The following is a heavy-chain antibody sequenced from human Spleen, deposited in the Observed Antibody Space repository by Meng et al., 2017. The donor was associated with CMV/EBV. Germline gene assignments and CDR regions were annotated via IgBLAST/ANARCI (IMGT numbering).Heavy chain of an antibody. CDR1: GFTFSSYG. V-gene: IGHV3-30*02. D-gene: IGHD3-10*01. CDR3: AKVARRFGEFHYFDS. J-gene: IGHJ4*02. CDR2: TRFDGSNK. Sequence: SGFTFSSYGMHWVRQAPGKGLEWVAFTRFDGSNKYYADSVKGRFTISRDNYKNTLSLQMNSLRIEDTAVYYCAKVARRFGEFHYFDSWGQGTLVTVSS.